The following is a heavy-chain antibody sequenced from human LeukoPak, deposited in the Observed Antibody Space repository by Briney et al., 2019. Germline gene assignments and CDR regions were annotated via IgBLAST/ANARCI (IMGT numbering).Heavy chain of an antibody. CDR3: AREKERDYYYYMDA. CDR2: IYYSGST. Sequence: SETLSLTCTVSGGSISSYYWNWIRQPPGKGLEWIGYIYYSGSTNYNPSLKSRVTISVDTSKNQFSLKLSSVTAADTAVYYCAREKERDYYYYMDAWGKGTTVTVSS. J-gene: IGHJ6*03. CDR1: GGSISSYY. V-gene: IGHV4-59*01.